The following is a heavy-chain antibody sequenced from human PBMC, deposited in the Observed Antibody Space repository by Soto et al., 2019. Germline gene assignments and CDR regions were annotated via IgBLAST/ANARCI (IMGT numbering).Heavy chain of an antibody. D-gene: IGHD6-13*01. Sequence: SETLSLTCNVSGGHINSPDYYCTWIRQSPGKGLEWIGYLYFNGGTQYNPSLRTPISMSLDTSKKHFSLKMRSVTGADTAVYYCARGISKYSSWYEPHTWFDAWGQGALVTVSS. CDR1: GGHINSPDYY. CDR3: ARGISKYSSWYEPHTWFDA. J-gene: IGHJ5*02. CDR2: LYFNGGT. V-gene: IGHV4-30-4*01.